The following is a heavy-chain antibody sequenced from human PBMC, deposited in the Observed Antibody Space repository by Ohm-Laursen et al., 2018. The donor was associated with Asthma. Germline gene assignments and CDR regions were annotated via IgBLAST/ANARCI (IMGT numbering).Heavy chain of an antibody. J-gene: IGHJ3*02. CDR2: IYNGGST. D-gene: IGHD1-26*01. CDR1: GITVSVNY. V-gene: IGHV3-53*01. CDR3: VRAHSGSYSYAFDI. Sequence: SLRLSCTASGITVSVNYMSWVRQAPGKGLEWVPVIYNGGSTYHADSVRGRFTISRDNSKNTLYLQMNSLRGEDTAVYYCVRAHSGSYSYAFDIWGQGTVVTVSS.